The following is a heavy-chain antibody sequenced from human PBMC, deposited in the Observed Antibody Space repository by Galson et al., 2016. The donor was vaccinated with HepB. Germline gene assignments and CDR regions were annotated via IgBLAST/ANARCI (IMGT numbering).Heavy chain of an antibody. CDR2: ISSSGSTV. V-gene: IGHV3-11*01. Sequence: SLRLSCAASGFTFIDYYMGWIRQAPGKGLEWVSYISSSGSTVYYADSVKGRLSFSRDNAKNSLFLQMNSLRAEDTAVYYCARDKIAASAAGSFDYWGQGALVTVSS. CDR3: ARDKIAASAAGSFDY. D-gene: IGHD6-6*01. J-gene: IGHJ4*02. CDR1: GFTFIDYY.